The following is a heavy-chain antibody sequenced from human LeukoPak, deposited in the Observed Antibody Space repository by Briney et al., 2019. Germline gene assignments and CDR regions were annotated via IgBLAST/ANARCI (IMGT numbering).Heavy chain of an antibody. CDR3: AREVVGATTGGFDY. J-gene: IGHJ4*02. Sequence: ASVKVSCKASGYTFTSHAMNWVRQAPGQGLEWMGWINPNSGGTNYAQKFQGRVTMTRDTSISTAYMELSRLRSDDTAVYYCAREVVGATTGGFDYWGQGTLVTVSS. CDR1: GYTFTSHA. V-gene: IGHV1-2*02. CDR2: INPNSGGT. D-gene: IGHD1-26*01.